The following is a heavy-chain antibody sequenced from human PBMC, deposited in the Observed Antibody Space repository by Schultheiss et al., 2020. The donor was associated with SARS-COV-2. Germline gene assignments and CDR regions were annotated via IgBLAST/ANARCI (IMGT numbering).Heavy chain of an antibody. D-gene: IGHD2-15*01. V-gene: IGHV3-64*01. Sequence: GESLKISCAASGFTFSSYGMHWVRQAPGKGLEYVSAISSNGGSTYYANSVKGRFTISRDNSKNTLYLQMGSLRAEDMAVYYCARSLPYYYYYGMDVWGQGTTVTVSS. CDR3: ARSLPYYYYYGMDV. CDR1: GFTFSSYG. J-gene: IGHJ6*02. CDR2: ISSNGGST.